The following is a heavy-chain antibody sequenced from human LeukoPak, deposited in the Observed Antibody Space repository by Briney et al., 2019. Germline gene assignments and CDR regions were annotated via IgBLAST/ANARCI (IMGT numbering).Heavy chain of an antibody. V-gene: IGHV3-74*01. J-gene: IGHJ5*01. CDR1: GFTFTSYW. Sequence: GGPLRHSCAASGFTFTSYWMHWVRQAPGKGLVWVSLVETDGSSPTYADSVRGRFIISSDNAKNTVYLQMNSLRVEDTAVYYCVRDVPHNWFDSWGKGTLVTVSS. CDR2: VETDGSSP. CDR3: VRDVPHNWFDS.